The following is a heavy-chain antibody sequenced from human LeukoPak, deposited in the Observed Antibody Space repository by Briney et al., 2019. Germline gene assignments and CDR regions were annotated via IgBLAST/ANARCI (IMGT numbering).Heavy chain of an antibody. CDR2: MKEDGSGT. Sequence: PGGSLRLSCAASGFTFSSYWMSWVRQAPGKGPEWVANMKEDGSGTYYVGSVKGRFTISRDNSKNTLYLQMNSLRAEDTAVYYCAKDMWELLPRAFDIWGQGTMVTVSS. V-gene: IGHV3-7*01. CDR3: AKDMWELLPRAFDI. J-gene: IGHJ3*02. D-gene: IGHD1-26*01. CDR1: GFTFSSYW.